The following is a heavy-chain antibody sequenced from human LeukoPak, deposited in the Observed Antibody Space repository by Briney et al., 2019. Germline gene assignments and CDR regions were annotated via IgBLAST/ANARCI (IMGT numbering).Heavy chain of an antibody. Sequence: PGGSLRLSCAGSGFTFSDYWMSWVRQAPGKGLEWVANIQQDGSEKYYVDSVKGRFTISRDNAKKSLFLQVSSLRGEDTAVYYCARDRGFSYGIDFWGQGTLVTVSS. V-gene: IGHV3-7*04. CDR1: GFTFSDYW. D-gene: IGHD5-18*01. CDR3: ARDRGFSYGIDF. J-gene: IGHJ4*02. CDR2: IQQDGSEK.